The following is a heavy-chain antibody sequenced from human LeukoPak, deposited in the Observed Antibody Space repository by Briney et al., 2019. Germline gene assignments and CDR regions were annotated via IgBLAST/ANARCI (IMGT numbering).Heavy chain of an antibody. CDR1: GYTFTSYY. V-gene: IGHV1-46*01. Sequence: ASVKVSCKASGYTFTSYYMHWVRQAPGQGLEWMGIINPSGGSTSYAQKFQGRVTMTRDTSTSTVYMELSSLRSEDTAVYYCARVGGYCSGGSCYAPGGVDYWGQGTLVTVSS. CDR3: ARVGGYCSGGSCYAPGGVDY. CDR2: INPSGGST. J-gene: IGHJ4*02. D-gene: IGHD2-15*01.